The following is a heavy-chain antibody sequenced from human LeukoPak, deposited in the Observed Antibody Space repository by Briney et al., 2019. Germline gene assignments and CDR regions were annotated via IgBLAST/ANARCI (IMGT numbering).Heavy chain of an antibody. Sequence: PGGSLRLSCAASGFTFNRCAMSWVRQAPGKGLEWISTVSYSGDSTNYADSVKGRFTISRDNSKNTLYLQMNSLRAEDTAMYYCAKRDVDPDMKLNFGGQGTLVTVSS. V-gene: IGHV3-23*01. D-gene: IGHD5-18*01. J-gene: IGHJ4*02. CDR3: AKRDVDPDMKLNF. CDR2: VSYSGDST. CDR1: GFTFNRCA.